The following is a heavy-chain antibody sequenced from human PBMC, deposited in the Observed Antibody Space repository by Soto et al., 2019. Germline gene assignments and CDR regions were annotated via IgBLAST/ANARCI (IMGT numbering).Heavy chain of an antibody. J-gene: IGHJ5*02. Sequence: QVQLVQSGAEVKKPGSSVKVSCKASGGTFSSYAISWVRQAPGQGLEWMGGIIPIFGTANYAQKFQGRVTSTADESTSTAYMELSSLRSEDTAVYYCARDRARPSGSYSKNWFDPWGQGTLVTVSS. CDR3: ARDRARPSGSYSKNWFDP. CDR2: IIPIFGTA. D-gene: IGHD1-26*01. CDR1: GGTFSSYA. V-gene: IGHV1-69*12.